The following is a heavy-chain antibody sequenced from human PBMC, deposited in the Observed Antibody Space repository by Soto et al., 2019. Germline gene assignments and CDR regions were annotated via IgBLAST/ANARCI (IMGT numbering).Heavy chain of an antibody. D-gene: IGHD2-2*01. J-gene: IGHJ5*02. CDR2: ISGSGGST. Sequence: GGFLRPSCAASGLPFSSYAMSWGRKAPGKALEWVSAISGSGGSTYYADSVKGRFTIARDNSKNTLYLQMNSLRAEDTAVYYCAKDPAYCSSTSCQYNWFDPWGQGTLVTVSS. CDR1: GLPFSSYA. V-gene: IGHV3-23*01. CDR3: AKDPAYCSSTSCQYNWFDP.